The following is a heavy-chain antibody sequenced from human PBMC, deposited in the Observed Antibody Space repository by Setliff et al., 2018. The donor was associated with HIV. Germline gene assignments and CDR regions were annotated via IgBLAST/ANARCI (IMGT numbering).Heavy chain of an antibody. CDR1: GYTFTSYA. D-gene: IGHD6-6*01. J-gene: IGHJ5*02. CDR2: INTNTGNP. CDR3: ARTPLSIAARSAWDWFDP. Sequence: GPSVKVSCKASGYTFTSYAMNWVRQAPGQGLEWMGWINTNTGNPTYAQGFTGRFVFSLDTSVSTAYLQISSLKAEDTAVYYCARTPLSIAARSAWDWFDPWGQGTLVTVSS. V-gene: IGHV7-4-1*02.